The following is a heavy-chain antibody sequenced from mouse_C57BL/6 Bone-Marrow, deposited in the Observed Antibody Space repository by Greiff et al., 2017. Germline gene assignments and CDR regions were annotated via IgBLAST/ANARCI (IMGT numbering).Heavy chain of an antibody. Sequence: QVQLKESGAELAKPGASVKLSCKASGYTFTSYWMHWVKQRPGQGLEWIGYINPSSGYTKYNQKFKDKATLTADKSSSTAYMQLSSLTYEDSAVYYCAIYGSSLYFDDWGQGTTLTVSS. D-gene: IGHD1-1*01. CDR2: INPSSGYT. J-gene: IGHJ2*01. CDR1: GYTFTSYW. CDR3: AIYGSSLYFDD. V-gene: IGHV1-7*01.